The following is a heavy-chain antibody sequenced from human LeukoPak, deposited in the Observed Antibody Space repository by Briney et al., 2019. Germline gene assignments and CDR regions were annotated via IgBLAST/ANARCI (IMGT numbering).Heavy chain of an antibody. CDR1: GYSFTSHG. D-gene: IGHD3-10*01. V-gene: IGHV1-18*01. Sequence: ASLKVSCKASGYSFTSHGISWVRQAPGQGLEWMGWISPYNDYTNYAQNVQGRVTMTTERSTSTAYMELRSLRSDDTAMYYCVRDQEALHHYDSGSFINAFDMWGQGTMVTVSS. CDR3: VRDQEALHHYDSGSFINAFDM. CDR2: ISPYNDYT. J-gene: IGHJ3*02.